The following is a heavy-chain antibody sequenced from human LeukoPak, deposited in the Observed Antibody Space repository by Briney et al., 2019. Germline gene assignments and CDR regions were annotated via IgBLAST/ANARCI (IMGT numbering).Heavy chain of an antibody. CDR1: GFTFSSYS. J-gene: IGHJ4*02. CDR3: AKDPTTYYYGSGSPDY. Sequence: GGSLRLSCAASGFTFSSYSMNWVRQAPGKGLEWVSSISSSSSYIYYADSVKGRFTISRDNSKNTLYLQMNSLRAEDTAVYYCAKDPTTYYYGSGSPDYWGQGTLVTVSS. CDR2: ISSSSSYI. D-gene: IGHD3-10*01. V-gene: IGHV3-21*04.